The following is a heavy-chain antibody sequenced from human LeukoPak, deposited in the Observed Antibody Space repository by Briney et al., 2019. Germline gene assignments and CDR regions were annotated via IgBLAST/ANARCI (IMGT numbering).Heavy chain of an antibody. CDR1: GYSISSTYY. CDR2: IYHSGST. J-gene: IGHJ4*02. Sequence: SETLSVTCAVSGYSISSTYYWGWIRQPPGKGLEWIGSIYHSGSTDYNPSLKSRVTISVDTSKNQFSLKLSSVTAADTAVYYCARVTVTTAAFDYWGQGTLVTASS. V-gene: IGHV4-38-2*01. CDR3: ARVTVTTAAFDY. D-gene: IGHD4-17*01.